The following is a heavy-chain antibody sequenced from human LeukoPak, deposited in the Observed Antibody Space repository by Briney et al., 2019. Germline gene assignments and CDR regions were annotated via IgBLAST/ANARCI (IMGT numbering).Heavy chain of an antibody. Sequence: ASVKVSCKASGYTFTSYGISWVRQAPGQGLEWMGWINPNSGDTKYAQKFQGRVTMTRDTSISTAYMELSRLRSDDTAVYYCARDSGYDYWGQGTLVTVSS. CDR2: INPNSGDT. CDR3: ARDSGYDY. J-gene: IGHJ4*02. V-gene: IGHV1-2*02. D-gene: IGHD5-12*01. CDR1: GYTFTSYG.